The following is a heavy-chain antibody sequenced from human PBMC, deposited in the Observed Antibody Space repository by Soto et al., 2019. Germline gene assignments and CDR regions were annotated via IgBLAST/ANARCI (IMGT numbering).Heavy chain of an antibody. Sequence: QVQLQESGPGLVKPSQTLSLTCTVSGGSISSGGYYWSWIRQHPGKGLEWIGYIYYSGSTYYNPSLKSRVTISVDTSKNQFSLKLSSVTAADTVVYYCASLYYDFWSGYSPFDYWGQGTLVTVSS. D-gene: IGHD3-3*01. CDR1: GGSISSGGYY. CDR3: ASLYYDFWSGYSPFDY. CDR2: IYYSGST. J-gene: IGHJ4*02. V-gene: IGHV4-31*03.